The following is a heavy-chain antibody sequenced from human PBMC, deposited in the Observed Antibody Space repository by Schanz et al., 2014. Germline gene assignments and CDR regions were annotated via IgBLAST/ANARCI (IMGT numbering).Heavy chain of an antibody. V-gene: IGHV1-18*01. CDR1: GYAFSDYR. CDR3: ATMRAYRTSTTCHLHEPSDV. D-gene: IGHD2-2*01. CDR2: ISPYTGTT. J-gene: IGHJ3*01. Sequence: KKPGASVTVSCKTSGYAFSDYRITCVRQAPGQGLQWMGWISPYTGTTNYAQTLQGRITLTTDTATSTAYMELRSLRSDDTHLYYCATMRAYRTSTTCHLHEPSDVCAQGTSKTDSS.